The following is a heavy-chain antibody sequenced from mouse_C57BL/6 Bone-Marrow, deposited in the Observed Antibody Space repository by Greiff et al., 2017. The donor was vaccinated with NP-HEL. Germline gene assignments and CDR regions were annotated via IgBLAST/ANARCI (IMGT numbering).Heavy chain of an antibody. CDR1: GFSFNTYA. CDR2: IRSKSNNYAT. D-gene: IGHD3-1*01. J-gene: IGHJ3*01. Sequence: GGGLVQPKGSLKLSCAASGFSFNTYAMNWVRQAPGKGLEWVARIRSKSNNYATYYADSVKDRFTISRDDSESMLYLQMNNLKTEDTAMYYCVRSCSSGGDWFAYWGQGTLVTVSA. V-gene: IGHV10-1*01. CDR3: VRSCSSGGDWFAY.